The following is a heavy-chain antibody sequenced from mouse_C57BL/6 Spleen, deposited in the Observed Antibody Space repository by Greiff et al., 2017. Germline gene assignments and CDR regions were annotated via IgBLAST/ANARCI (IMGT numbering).Heavy chain of an antibody. CDR3: ARHYYGSSPYWYFDV. CDR2: ISSGGSYT. D-gene: IGHD1-1*01. V-gene: IGHV5-6*02. J-gene: IGHJ1*03. CDR1: GFTFGSYG. Sequence: DVKLVESGGDLVKPGGSLKLSCAASGFTFGSYGMSWVRQTPDKRLEWVATISSGGSYTYYPDSVKGRFTISRDNAKNTLYLQMSSLKSEDTAMYYCARHYYGSSPYWYFDVWGTGTTVTVSS.